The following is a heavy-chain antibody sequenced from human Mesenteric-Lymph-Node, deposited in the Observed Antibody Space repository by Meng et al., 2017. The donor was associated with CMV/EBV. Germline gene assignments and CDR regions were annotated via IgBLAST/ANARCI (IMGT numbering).Heavy chain of an antibody. CDR1: GYTFTSYD. J-gene: IGHJ6*02. V-gene: IGHV1-8*02. CDR3: ASQPSANGWPPNNYYYYGMDV. D-gene: IGHD2-8*01. CDR2: MNPNSGNT. Sequence: ASVKVSCKASGYTFTSYDINWVRQATGQGLEWMGWMNPNSGNTGYAQKFQGRVTMTRNTSISTAYMELSSLRSENTTVYYCASQPSANGWPPNNYYYYGMDVWGQGTTVTVSS.